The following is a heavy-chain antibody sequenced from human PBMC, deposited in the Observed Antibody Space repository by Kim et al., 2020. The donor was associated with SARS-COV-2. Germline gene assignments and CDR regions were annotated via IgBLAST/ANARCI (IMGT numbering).Heavy chain of an antibody. CDR2: ISWDGGST. CDR1: GFIFDDHT. J-gene: IGHJ4*02. V-gene: IGHV3-43*01. D-gene: IGHD3-10*01. CDR3: AKGASMLRGVVTYYFDY. Sequence: GGSLRLSCAASGFIFDDHTMHWVRQGPGKGLEWVSLISWDGGSTYYADSVKGRFTISRDNSKNSLYLQMSSLRTEDTALYYCAKGASMLRGVVTYYFDYWGQGTLVTVSS.